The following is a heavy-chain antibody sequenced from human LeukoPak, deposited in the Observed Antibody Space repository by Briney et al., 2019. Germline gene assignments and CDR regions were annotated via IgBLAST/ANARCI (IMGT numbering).Heavy chain of an antibody. CDR1: GYTFVKFG. V-gene: IGHV1-18*01. D-gene: IGHD5-18*01. Sequence: ASVKVSCKTSGYTFVKFGMSWVRQAPGQGLEWVGWISPYNGNTHYAQKLQGRVTMTTDTSTSTAYMELRSLRSDDTAVYYCARDDSAIGDTAFDYWGQGTLVTVSS. J-gene: IGHJ4*02. CDR3: ARDDSAIGDTAFDY. CDR2: ISPYNGNT.